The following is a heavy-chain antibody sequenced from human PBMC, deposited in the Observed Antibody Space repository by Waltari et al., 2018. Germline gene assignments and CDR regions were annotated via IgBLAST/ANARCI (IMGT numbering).Heavy chain of an antibody. Sequence: QVQLVQSGAEVKKPGASVKVSCQASGYPFPSYSMHWVRQAPGQRLEWMGWINAGNGNTKYSQKFQGRVTITRDTSASTAYMELSSLRSEDTAVYYCARVGTQPGDYYYGMDVWGQGTTVTVSS. CDR2: INAGNGNT. CDR1: GYPFPSYS. CDR3: ARVGTQPGDYYYGMDV. J-gene: IGHJ6*02. D-gene: IGHD7-27*01. V-gene: IGHV1-3*01.